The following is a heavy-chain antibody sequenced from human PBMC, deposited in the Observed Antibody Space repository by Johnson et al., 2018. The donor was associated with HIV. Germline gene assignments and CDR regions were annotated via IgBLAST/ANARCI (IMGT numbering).Heavy chain of an antibody. CDR3: AREVYYDSSGYYVDAFDI. CDR2: IKQDGSEK. J-gene: IGHJ3*02. V-gene: IGHV3-7*01. Sequence: VQLVESGGGLVQPGGSLRLSCAASGFTFSSYWMSWVRQAPGKGLEWVANIKQDGSEKYYVDSVKGRFTISRENAKNSLYLQMNSLRAEDTAVYYCAREVYYDSSGYYVDAFDIWGQGTMVTVSS. D-gene: IGHD3-22*01. CDR1: GFTFSSYW.